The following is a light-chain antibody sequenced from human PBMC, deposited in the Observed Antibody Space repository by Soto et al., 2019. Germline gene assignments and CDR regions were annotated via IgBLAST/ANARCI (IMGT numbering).Light chain of an antibody. Sequence: DIQMTQSPSSLSASVGDRVTITCRASQEISNHLAWFQQIPGKPPKSLIYDASSLQSGVPSKFSGSGSGTDFTLTISSLQPEDFATYYCQQYHNYPVTFGGGTKVEIK. CDR1: QEISNH. CDR3: QQYHNYPVT. V-gene: IGKV1-16*02. CDR2: DAS. J-gene: IGKJ4*01.